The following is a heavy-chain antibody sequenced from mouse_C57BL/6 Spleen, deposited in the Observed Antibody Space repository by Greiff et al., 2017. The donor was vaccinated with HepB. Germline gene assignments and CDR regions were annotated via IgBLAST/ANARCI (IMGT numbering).Heavy chain of an antibody. V-gene: IGHV5-17*01. CDR3: ARTGTAWYFDV. CDR1: GFTFSDYG. Sequence: EVQLKESGGGLVKPGGSLKLSCAASGFTFSDYGMHWVRQAPEKGLEWVAYISSGSSTIYYADTVKGRFTISRDNAKNTLFLQMTSLRSEDTAMYYCARTGTAWYFDVWGTGTTVTVSS. J-gene: IGHJ1*03. CDR2: ISSGSSTI. D-gene: IGHD4-1*01.